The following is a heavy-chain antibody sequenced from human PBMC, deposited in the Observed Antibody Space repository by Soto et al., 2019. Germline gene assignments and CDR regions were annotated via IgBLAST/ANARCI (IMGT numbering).Heavy chain of an antibody. D-gene: IGHD3-22*01. CDR1: GGSISSRSFY. CDR3: ARLLYDRSGYYYFDC. J-gene: IGHJ4*02. CDR2: IYYSGST. V-gene: IGHV4-39*01. Sequence: SETLSLTCTVSGGSISSRSFYWGWIRQPPGKGLEWIGSIYYSGSTYDNPSLKSRVTMSVDTSRNQFSLKLSSVTAADTAVYYCARLLYDRSGYYYFDCWGPGTLVTSPQ.